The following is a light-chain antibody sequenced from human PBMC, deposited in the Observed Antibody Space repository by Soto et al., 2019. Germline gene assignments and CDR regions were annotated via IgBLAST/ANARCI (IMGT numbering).Light chain of an antibody. Sequence: EIVLTQSPGTLSLSPGERATLSCRASQSVSSSYLAWNQQKPGQAPRLLIYGASSRATGIPDRFSGSGSGTDFTLTISILEPEDFAVYYCQQYGSSPATFGQGTKV. CDR2: GAS. V-gene: IGKV3-20*01. J-gene: IGKJ1*01. CDR1: QSVSSSY. CDR3: QQYGSSPAT.